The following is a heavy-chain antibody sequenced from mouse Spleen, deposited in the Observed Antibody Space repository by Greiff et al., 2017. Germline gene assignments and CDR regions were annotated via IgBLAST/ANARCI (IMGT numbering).Heavy chain of an antibody. CDR3: TRSRDYYAMDY. V-gene: IGHV1S22*01. CDR2: IYPGSGST. CDR1: GYTFTSYW. J-gene: IGHJ4*01. Sequence: LQQPGSELVRPGASVKLSCKASGYTFTSYWMHWVKQRPGQGLEWIGNIYPGSGSTNYDEKFKSKATLTVDTSSSTAYMQLSSLTSEDSAVYYCTRSRDYYAMDYWGQGTSVTVSS.